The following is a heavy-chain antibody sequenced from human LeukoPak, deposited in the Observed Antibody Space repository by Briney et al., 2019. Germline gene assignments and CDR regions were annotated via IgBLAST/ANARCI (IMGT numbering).Heavy chain of an antibody. CDR1: GFTFSSYA. J-gene: IGHJ4*02. CDR2: ISSSSSYI. Sequence: GSLRLSCAASGFTFSSYAMNWVRQAPGKGLEWVSSISSSSSYIYYADSVKGRFTISRDNAKNSLYLQMNSLRAEDTAVYYCARAGDYYGSGSYLGDYWGQGTLVTVSS. V-gene: IGHV3-21*01. D-gene: IGHD3-10*01. CDR3: ARAGDYYGSGSYLGDY.